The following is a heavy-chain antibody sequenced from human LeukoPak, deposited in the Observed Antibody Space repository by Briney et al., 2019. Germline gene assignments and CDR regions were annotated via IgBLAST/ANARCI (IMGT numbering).Heavy chain of an antibody. D-gene: IGHD6-13*01. Sequence: ASVKVSCKASGYTFTSYDINWVRQATGQGLEWMGWMNPNSGNTGYAQKFPGRVTMTRNTSISTAYMELSSLRSEDTAVYYCARAGRIATNWFDPWGQGTLVTVSS. V-gene: IGHV1-8*01. CDR3: ARAGRIATNWFDP. J-gene: IGHJ5*02. CDR1: GYTFTSYD. CDR2: MNPNSGNT.